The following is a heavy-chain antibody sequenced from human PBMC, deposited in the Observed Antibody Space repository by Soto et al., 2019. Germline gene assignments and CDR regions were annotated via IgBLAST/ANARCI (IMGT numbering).Heavy chain of an antibody. CDR1: GFTFSSYA. J-gene: IGHJ4*02. CDR3: AREPEGGAFDY. V-gene: IGHV3-30-3*01. CDR2: ISYDGSNK. Sequence: QVQLVESGGGVVQPGRSLRLSCAASGFTFSSYAMHWVRQAPGKGLEWVAVISYDGSNKYYADSVKGRFTISRDNSKNMLYLQMNSLRAEDTAVYYCAREPEGGAFDYWGQGSLVSVSS. D-gene: IGHD3-16*01.